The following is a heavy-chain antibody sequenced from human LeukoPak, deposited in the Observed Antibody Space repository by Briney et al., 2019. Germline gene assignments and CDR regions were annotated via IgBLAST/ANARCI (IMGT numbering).Heavy chain of an antibody. CDR1: GVSFSTYE. CDR2: ISTTGSSI. CDR3: ARAPVSVD. J-gene: IGHJ4*02. Sequence: GGSLRLSCAASGVSFSTYEMNWVRQAPGKGLEWVSYISTTGSSIYYADSVKGRFTISRDDAKNLLYLQMNSLRAEDTAVYYCARAPVSVDWGQGSLVTVSS. D-gene: IGHD5/OR15-5a*01. V-gene: IGHV3-48*03.